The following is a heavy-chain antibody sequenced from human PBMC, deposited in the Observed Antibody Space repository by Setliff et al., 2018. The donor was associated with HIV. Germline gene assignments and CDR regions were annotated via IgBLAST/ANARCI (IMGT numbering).Heavy chain of an antibody. J-gene: IGHJ4*02. CDR3: AYSGRQLRGPYFDF. CDR1: GLSLSTSGVG. V-gene: IGHV2-5*01. Sequence: SGPTLVNPTPNLTLTCTFSGLSLSTSGVGVGWIRQSPGKALEWLAFIYWNNNKHYSTSLKSRLTVTKDTSKNRVVFTMTNMDPVDTATYYCAYSGRQLRGPYFDFWGQGTPVTVSS. CDR2: IYWNNNK. D-gene: IGHD1-1*01.